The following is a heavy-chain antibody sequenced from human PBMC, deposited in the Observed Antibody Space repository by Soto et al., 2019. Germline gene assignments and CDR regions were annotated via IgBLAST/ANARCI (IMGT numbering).Heavy chain of an antibody. J-gene: IGHJ6*02. CDR3: ARVYCSSTTCRLFGYYGMDV. D-gene: IGHD2-2*01. Sequence: SVKVSCKASGGTFSSYTISWVRQAPGQGLEWMGRIIPMVDIAKYAQKFQGRVTITADKSTSIAYMELSSLTYEDTAVYFCARVYCSSTTCRLFGYYGMDVWGQGTTVTVSS. CDR1: GGTFSSYT. V-gene: IGHV1-69*02. CDR2: IIPMVDIA.